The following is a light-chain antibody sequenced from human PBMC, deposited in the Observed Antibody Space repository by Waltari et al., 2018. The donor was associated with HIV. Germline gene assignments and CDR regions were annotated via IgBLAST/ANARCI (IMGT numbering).Light chain of an antibody. CDR1: QTVPNNF. J-gene: IGKJ4*01. CDR2: GAS. V-gene: IGKV3-20*01. Sequence: EFVLTQSPGTLSLSPGERASLFCRASQTVPNNFLAWYQQKPGQTPRLLIYGASTRAANIPRRFTGSGSATDFTLTIARLEPEDFAIYYCQQYSNSIPLTFGGGTKVE. CDR3: QQYSNSIPLT.